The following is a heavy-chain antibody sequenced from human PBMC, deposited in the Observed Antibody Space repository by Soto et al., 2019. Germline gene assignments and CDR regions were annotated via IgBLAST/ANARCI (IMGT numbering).Heavy chain of an antibody. Sequence: EVQLLESGGGLVQPGGSLRLSCAASGFTFSSYAMSWVRQAPGKGLEWVSAISGSGGSTYYADSVKGRFTISRDNSKNTLYLQMNSLRAEDTAVYYCAKDQRTFGGVIGWKNFDYWGQGTLVTVSS. CDR2: ISGSGGST. D-gene: IGHD3-16*02. CDR1: GFTFSSYA. CDR3: AKDQRTFGGVIGWKNFDY. V-gene: IGHV3-23*01. J-gene: IGHJ4*02.